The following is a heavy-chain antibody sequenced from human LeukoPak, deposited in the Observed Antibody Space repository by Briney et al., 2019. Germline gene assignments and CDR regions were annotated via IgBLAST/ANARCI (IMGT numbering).Heavy chain of an antibody. CDR2: ISSSGSTI. D-gene: IGHD3-10*01. Sequence: GGSLRLSCAASGFTFSSYEMNWVRQAPGKGLEWVSYISSSGSTIYYADSVKGRFTISRDNSKNTLYLQMNSLRAEDTAVYYCAKWYGPGWFDPWGQGTLVTASS. J-gene: IGHJ5*02. CDR1: GFTFSSYE. V-gene: IGHV3-48*03. CDR3: AKWYGPGWFDP.